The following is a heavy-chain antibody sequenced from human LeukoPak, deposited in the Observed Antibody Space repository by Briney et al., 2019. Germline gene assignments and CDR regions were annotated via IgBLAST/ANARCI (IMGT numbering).Heavy chain of an antibody. Sequence: ASVKVSCKASGYTFTCYYMHWVRQAPGQGLEWMGWINPNSGGTNYAQKFQGWVTMTRDTSISTAYMELSRLRSDDTAVYYCARAYYDYVWGSYRFDYWGQGTLVTVSS. CDR3: ARAYYDYVWGSYRFDY. CDR2: INPNSGGT. D-gene: IGHD3-16*02. J-gene: IGHJ4*02. CDR1: GYTFTCYY. V-gene: IGHV1-2*04.